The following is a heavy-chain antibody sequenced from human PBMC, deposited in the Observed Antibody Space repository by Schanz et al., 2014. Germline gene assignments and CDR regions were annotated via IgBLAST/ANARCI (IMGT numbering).Heavy chain of an antibody. J-gene: IGHJ4*02. D-gene: IGHD2-21*01. V-gene: IGHV3-30-3*01. Sequence: QVQLVESGGGVVQPGRSLRLSCAASGFNFSNYDIHWVRQAPGKGLEWVALISHDGNNKHYVDSVEGRFTISRDNSKNTLYLQMNTLRAEDTAVYYCAREDCSATSCYFRYWGQGTLVTVSA. CDR2: ISHDGNNK. CDR3: AREDCSATSCYFRY. CDR1: GFNFSNYD.